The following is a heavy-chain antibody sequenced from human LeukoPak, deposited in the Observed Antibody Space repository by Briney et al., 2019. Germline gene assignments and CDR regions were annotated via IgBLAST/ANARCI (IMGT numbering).Heavy chain of an antibody. Sequence: PSETLSLTCTVSGGSISSSSYYWGWIRQPPGKGLEWIGSIYYSGSTNYNPSLKSRVTISVDTSKNQFSLKLSSVTAADTAVYYCARVGGYSSQLGYYYYYMDVWGKGTTVTVSS. CDR3: ARVGGYSSQLGYYYYYMDV. V-gene: IGHV4-39*07. J-gene: IGHJ6*03. CDR2: IYYSGST. CDR1: GGSISSSSYY. D-gene: IGHD6-13*01.